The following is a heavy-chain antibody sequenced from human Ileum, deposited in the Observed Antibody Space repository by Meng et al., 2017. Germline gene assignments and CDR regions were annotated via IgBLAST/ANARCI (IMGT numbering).Heavy chain of an antibody. CDR2: IDPGNGNR. CDR3: ARDRQWVFDY. V-gene: IGHV1-18*01. J-gene: IGHJ4*02. Sequence: QVQLVQFGIEVKKPGASVKVSCKPSGYTFTTFGISWVRQAPGQGLEWMGWIDPGNGNRNFAQKVQDRITLTTDTTTTTAYMELGSLRSDDTAIFYCARDRQWVFDYWGQGTLVTVSS. D-gene: IGHD6-19*01. CDR1: GYTFTTFG.